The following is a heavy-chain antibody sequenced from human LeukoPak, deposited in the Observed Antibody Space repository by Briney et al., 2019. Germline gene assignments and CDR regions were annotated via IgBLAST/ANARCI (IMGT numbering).Heavy chain of an antibody. CDR1: GYTFSTYY. D-gene: IGHD6-19*01. V-gene: IGHV1-46*03. Sequence: ASVKVSCKTSGYTFSTYYMHWVRQAPGQGLEWMGIINPSGGSTSYAQKFQGRVTMTRDTSTSTVYMELSSLRSEDTAVYYCAIHSGWYDYWGQGTLVTVSS. J-gene: IGHJ4*02. CDR3: AIHSGWYDY. CDR2: INPSGGST.